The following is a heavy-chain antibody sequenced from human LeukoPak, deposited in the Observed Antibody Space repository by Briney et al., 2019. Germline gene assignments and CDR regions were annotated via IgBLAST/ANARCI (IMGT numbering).Heavy chain of an antibody. Sequence: GGSLRLSCVASGFTFSTYALSWVRQAPGKGLEWVSAISSSGGSPYYADSVNGRFTISRDNSKNALYLQMNSLRAEDTALYYCAKDQALSLSSSRALDYWGQGTLVTVSS. J-gene: IGHJ4*02. CDR3: AKDQALSLSSSRALDY. V-gene: IGHV3-23*01. CDR2: ISSSGGSP. CDR1: GFTFSTYA. D-gene: IGHD2-2*01.